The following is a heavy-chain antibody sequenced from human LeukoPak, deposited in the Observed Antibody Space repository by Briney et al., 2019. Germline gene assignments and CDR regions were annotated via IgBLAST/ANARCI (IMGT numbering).Heavy chain of an antibody. J-gene: IGHJ4*02. CDR3: ARGWDHSWDY. Sequence: GGSLRLSCEGSGFTFSSYWMDWVRQAPGKGLEWVANIKDDGSEKSYVDSVKGRFTISRDNAKNSLYLQMNSLRADDTAVYYCARGWDHSWDYWGQGTLVTVSS. D-gene: IGHD1-14*01. CDR2: IKDDGSEK. CDR1: GFTFSSYW. V-gene: IGHV3-7*01.